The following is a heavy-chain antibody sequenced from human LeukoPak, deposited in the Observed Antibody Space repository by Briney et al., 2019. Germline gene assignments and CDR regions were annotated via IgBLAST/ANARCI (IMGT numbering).Heavy chain of an antibody. V-gene: IGHV3-30*02. J-gene: IGHJ6*02. CDR3: AKRYCKSATCRSDMDA. CDR1: GFSFSNYG. CDR2: IQSDGSKT. D-gene: IGHD2-15*01. Sequence: PGGSLRFSCAASGFSFSNYGMHWVRQAPGKGLEWVALIQSDGSKTYSADSVKGRFTISRDNPRNTLYQQMNRLRPEDTAVYYCAKRYCKSATCRSDMDAWGQGTTVTVSS.